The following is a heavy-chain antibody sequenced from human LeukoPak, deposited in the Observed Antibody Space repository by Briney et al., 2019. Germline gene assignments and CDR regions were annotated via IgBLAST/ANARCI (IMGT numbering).Heavy chain of an antibody. D-gene: IGHD3-3*01. CDR1: GFSFSNFG. Sequence: PGGSLRLSCTTSGFSFSNFGTHWVRQAPDKGLEWLAFIRYDGSNEYSADSVKGRFTISRDNSRNTLFLQMDSLRSEDTAVYYCARDLGIFGDFDYWGQGTLVIVSS. V-gene: IGHV3-30*02. CDR3: ARDLGIFGDFDY. CDR2: IRYDGSNE. J-gene: IGHJ4*02.